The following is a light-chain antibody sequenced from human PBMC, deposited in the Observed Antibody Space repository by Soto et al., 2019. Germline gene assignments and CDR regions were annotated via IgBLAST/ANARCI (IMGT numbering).Light chain of an antibody. CDR3: QHRSSWPVT. J-gene: IGKJ5*01. V-gene: IGKV3-11*01. Sequence: EVVLTQSPVTLSLSPGERATLSCRASQSVQSHLAWYQQKPGQAPRLLIYDSSNRATGVPARFSGSGSGTDFTLTISTLEPEDFAVYYCQHRSSWPVTFGQGTRLEIK. CDR2: DSS. CDR1: QSVQSH.